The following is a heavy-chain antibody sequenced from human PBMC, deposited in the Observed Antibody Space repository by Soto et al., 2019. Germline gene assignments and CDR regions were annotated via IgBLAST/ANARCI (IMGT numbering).Heavy chain of an antibody. CDR3: AKKVNSGPGSQYFDY. D-gene: IGHD3-10*01. CDR2: FRTGADDGTT. CDR1: GFTLSSYS. V-gene: IGHV3-23*01. Sequence: GGSRRLSCAASGFTLSSYSMSWVRQAPGKGLEWVSGFRTGADDGTTYYADSVKGRFTISRDISKNTLFLQMNSLRAEDTAIYHCAKKVNSGPGSQYFDYWGQGTLVTVSS. J-gene: IGHJ4*02.